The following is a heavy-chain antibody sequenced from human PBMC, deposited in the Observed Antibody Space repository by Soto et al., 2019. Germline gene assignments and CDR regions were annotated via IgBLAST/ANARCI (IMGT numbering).Heavy chain of an antibody. J-gene: IGHJ6*02. CDR1: GGSISSYY. V-gene: IGHV4-59*01. CDR2: IYYSGST. Sequence: PPEILSLTCTVSGGSISSYYWRWIRQPPGKGLEWIGYIYYSGSTNYNPSLKSRVTISVDTSKNQFSLKLSSVTAADTAVYYCATPLYSYGPMDVWGQGTTVTV. D-gene: IGHD5-18*01. CDR3: ATPLYSYGPMDV.